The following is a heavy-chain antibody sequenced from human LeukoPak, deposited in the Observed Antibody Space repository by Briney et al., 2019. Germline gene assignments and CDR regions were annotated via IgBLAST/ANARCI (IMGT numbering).Heavy chain of an antibody. Sequence: GGSLRLSCAASGFTFSSFTMSWVRQAPGKGLEWVSVISASGGTVDYADSVKGRFTISRDNSKNTLYLQMDSLRAEDTAVYYCAKGGRGTYYSDSWGQGTLVTVSS. J-gene: IGHJ4*02. V-gene: IGHV3-23*01. D-gene: IGHD3-16*01. CDR2: ISASGGTV. CDR3: AKGGRGTYYSDS. CDR1: GFTFSSFT.